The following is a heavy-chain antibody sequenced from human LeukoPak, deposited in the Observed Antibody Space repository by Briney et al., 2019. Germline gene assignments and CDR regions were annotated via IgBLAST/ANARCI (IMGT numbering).Heavy chain of an antibody. J-gene: IGHJ4*02. CDR3: ARGGSPTSWYYYDSSGYYYDG. CDR1: GYSFTSYW. CDR2: IYPGDSDT. D-gene: IGHD3-22*01. Sequence: GESLKISCKGSGYSFTSYWIGWVRQMPGKGLEWMGIIYPGDSDTRYSPSFQGQVTISADKSISTAYLQWSSLKASDTAMYYCARGGSPTSWYYYDSSGYYYDGWGQGTLVTVSP. V-gene: IGHV5-51*01.